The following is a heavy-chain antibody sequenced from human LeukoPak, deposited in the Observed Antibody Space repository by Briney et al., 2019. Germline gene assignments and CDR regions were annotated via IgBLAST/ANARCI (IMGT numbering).Heavy chain of an antibody. CDR1: EFTFSSHA. CDR3: ARAHSGYDSWFDP. CDR2: ITSTSSDI. V-gene: IGHV3-21*01. J-gene: IGHJ5*02. D-gene: IGHD5-12*01. Sequence: GGSLRLSCAASEFTFSSHAMIWVRQAPGKGLEWVSSITSTSSDIFYTDSVKGRFTISRDNAKNSLYLQMNSLRAEDTAVYFCARAHSGYDSWFDPWGQGTLVTVSS.